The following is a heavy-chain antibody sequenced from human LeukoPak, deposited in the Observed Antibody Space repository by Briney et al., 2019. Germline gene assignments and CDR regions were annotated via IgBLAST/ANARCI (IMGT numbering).Heavy chain of an antibody. D-gene: IGHD6-13*01. Sequence: SQTLSLTCTVCGVSISSGGYYWRWIRQPPGKGLEWIGYIHYSGRTKSNPSLKRRVTISVDTSKNQFSLNLSSVTAADTAVYYCARYISSGNDYWGQGSLVTVSS. V-gene: IGHV4-61*08. J-gene: IGHJ4*02. CDR3: ARYISSGNDY. CDR2: IHYSGRT. CDR1: GVSISSGGYY.